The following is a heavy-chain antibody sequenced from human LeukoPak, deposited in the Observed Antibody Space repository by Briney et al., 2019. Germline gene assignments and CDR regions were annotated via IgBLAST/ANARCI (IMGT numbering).Heavy chain of an antibody. V-gene: IGHV3-30*14. CDR2: ISYDGGNK. Sequence: GGSLRLSCAVSGFTFSTYAMHWVRQVPVKGLEWVAVISYDGGNKYYADSVKGRFTISRDNSKNTLYLQMNSLRAEDTAVYYCARDSGNRGAFDIWGQGTMVTVSS. D-gene: IGHD5-12*01. CDR3: ARDSGNRGAFDI. CDR1: GFTFSTYA. J-gene: IGHJ3*02.